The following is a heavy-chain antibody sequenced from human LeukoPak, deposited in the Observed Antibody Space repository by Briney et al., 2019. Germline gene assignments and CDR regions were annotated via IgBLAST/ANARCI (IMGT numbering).Heavy chain of an antibody. CDR3: AKDPESYGGNDAFDI. J-gene: IGHJ3*02. V-gene: IGHV3-23*01. Sequence: GSLRLSCAASGFTFSSYAMSWARQAPGKGLEWVSAISGSGGSTYYADSVKGRFTISRDNSKNTLYLQMNSLRAEDTAVYYCAKDPESYGGNDAFDIWGQGTMVTVSS. CDR2: ISGSGGST. D-gene: IGHD5-18*01. CDR1: GFTFSSYA.